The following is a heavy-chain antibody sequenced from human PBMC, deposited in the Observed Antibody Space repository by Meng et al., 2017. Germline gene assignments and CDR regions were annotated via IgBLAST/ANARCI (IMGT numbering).Heavy chain of an antibody. CDR1: GYTFTSYA. J-gene: IGHJ4*02. D-gene: IGHD1-26*01. V-gene: IGHV7-4-1*02. CDR3: ARENRWEPPDY. Sequence: LVGVGGGVKKPGSLVKVSCKASGYTFTSYAMNWVRQAPGQGLEWMGWINTNTGNPTYAQGFTGRFVFSLDTSVSTAYLKISSLKAEDTAVYYCARENRWEPPDYWGQGTLVTVSS. CDR2: INTNTGNP.